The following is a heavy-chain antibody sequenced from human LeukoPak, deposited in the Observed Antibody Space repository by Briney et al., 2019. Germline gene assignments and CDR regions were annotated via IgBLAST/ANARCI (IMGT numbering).Heavy chain of an antibody. Sequence: SGPTLALPTQTLTLTCTFSGFSLSTSGVGVGWIRQPPGKALGWLALIYWDDDKRYSPSMKTRLYITKDTSKNQVVLTMTNMDPVDTATYYCAHSLIVTPKLPGIFDYWGQGTMATLSS. CDR3: AHSLIVTPKLPGIFDY. J-gene: IGHJ4*02. CDR1: GFSLSTSGVG. D-gene: IGHD2-21*02. CDR2: IYWDDDK. V-gene: IGHV2-5*02.